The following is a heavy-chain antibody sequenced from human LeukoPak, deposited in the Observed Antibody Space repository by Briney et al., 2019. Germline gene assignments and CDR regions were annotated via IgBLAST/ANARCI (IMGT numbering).Heavy chain of an antibody. CDR1: GYTFTSYG. D-gene: IGHD5-24*01. CDR2: INPNSGGT. V-gene: IGHV1-18*01. CDR3: ARGGDGYKYGSFDY. Sequence: ASVKVSCKASGYTFTSYGISWVRQAPGQGLEWMGRINPNSGGTNYAQKFQGRVTITADESTSTAYMELSSLRSEDTAVYYCARGGDGYKYGSFDYWGQGTLVTVSS. J-gene: IGHJ4*02.